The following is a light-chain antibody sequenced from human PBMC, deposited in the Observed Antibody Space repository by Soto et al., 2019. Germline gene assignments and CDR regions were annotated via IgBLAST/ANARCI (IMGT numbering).Light chain of an antibody. J-gene: IGKJ4*01. CDR3: QQYGSSPLT. Sequence: EIVLTQSPGTLSLSPGERATLSCRASQSVSSSYLAWYQQKPAQAPRLLIFGASNRANGIPDRFSGSGSGTDFTLTISRLEPEDFEVFYCQQYGSSPLTFGGGTKVDIK. V-gene: IGKV3-20*01. CDR1: QSVSSSY. CDR2: GAS.